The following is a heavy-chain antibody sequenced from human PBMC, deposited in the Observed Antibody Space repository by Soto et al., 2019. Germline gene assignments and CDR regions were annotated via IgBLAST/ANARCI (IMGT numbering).Heavy chain of an antibody. Sequence: QVQLVQSGAEVKKPGASVKVSCKASGYTFTSYDINWVRQVTGQGLEWMGWMNPNSGNTGYAQKFQGRVTMTRNTSISTAYMELSSLRSEDTAVYYCARVIDYVFWSRYQNWFDPWGQGTLVTVSP. CDR3: ARVIDYVFWSRYQNWFDP. CDR2: MNPNSGNT. CDR1: GYTFTSYD. J-gene: IGHJ5*02. D-gene: IGHD3-3*01. V-gene: IGHV1-8*01.